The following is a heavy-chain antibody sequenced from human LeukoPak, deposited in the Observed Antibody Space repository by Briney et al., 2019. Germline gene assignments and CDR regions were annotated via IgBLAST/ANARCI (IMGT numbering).Heavy chain of an antibody. CDR1: GFTFSSFE. D-gene: IGHD3-16*02. V-gene: IGHV3-48*03. CDR3: ARGGLYDYVWGSYRRQSFDY. J-gene: IGHJ4*02. Sequence: GGSLRLSCAASGFTFSSFEMNWVRQAPGKGLEWVSYISSSGSNIYYADSVKGRFTISIDNAKTSLYLQMNSLRDEDTAVYYCARGGLYDYVWGSYRRQSFDYWGQGTLVTVSS. CDR2: ISSSGSNI.